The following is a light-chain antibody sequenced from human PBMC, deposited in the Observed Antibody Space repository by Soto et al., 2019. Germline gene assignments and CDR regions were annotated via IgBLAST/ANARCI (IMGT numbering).Light chain of an antibody. V-gene: IGKV1-27*01. CDR3: EKYSSVPV. Sequence: DIQMTQSPTSLSASVGDRVTITCRASQGIRNFVAWYQQKPGKAPKLLIYAASTLQSGVPSRFSGSGSGTEFTLASKSLQPEDVATYSCEKYSSVPVFGPGTKVEIK. CDR1: QGIRNF. J-gene: IGKJ3*01. CDR2: AAS.